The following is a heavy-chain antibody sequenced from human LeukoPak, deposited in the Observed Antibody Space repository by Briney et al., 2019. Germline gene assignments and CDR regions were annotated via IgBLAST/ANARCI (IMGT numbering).Heavy chain of an antibody. D-gene: IGHD6-13*01. J-gene: IGHJ4*02. V-gene: IGHV1-46*01. CDR2: INPSGGST. Sequence: GGSLRLSCAASGFTFTSYYMHWVRQAPGRGLEWMGIINPSGGSTSYAQKVQGRVTMTRDTSTSTVYMELSSLRSEDTAVYYCARGDSEQPRSIDYWGQGTLVTVSS. CDR1: GFTFTSYY. CDR3: ARGDSEQPRSIDY.